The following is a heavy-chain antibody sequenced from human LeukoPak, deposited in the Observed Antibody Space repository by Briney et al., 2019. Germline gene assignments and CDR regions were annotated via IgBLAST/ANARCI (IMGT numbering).Heavy chain of an antibody. J-gene: IGHJ4*02. V-gene: IGHV3-30*18. CDR2: ISYDGSHA. CDR1: GFAFSDYG. CDR3: AKSNSGWYVPPSD. Sequence: GRSLRLSCAVSGFAFSDYGMHWVRQAPGEGLEWVAVISYDGSHAYYADSVKGRFTISRDNSKNTLYLQMNSLRAEDTAVYYCAKSNSGWYVPPSDWGQGTLVTVSS. D-gene: IGHD6-19*01.